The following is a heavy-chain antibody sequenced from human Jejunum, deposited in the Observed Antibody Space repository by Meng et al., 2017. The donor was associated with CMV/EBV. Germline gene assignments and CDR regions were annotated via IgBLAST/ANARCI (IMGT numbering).Heavy chain of an antibody. CDR1: GFTFSSYA. Sequence: EVQLLESGGGLVQPGGCLRLSCAACGFTFSSYAMNWVRQAPGKGLEWVSFISGSGDSTVYIASVKGRFTISRDNSKNTLYLQMNSLRAEETGVYYCAKTPDFGTYGSDYFDSWGQGTLVTVSS. J-gene: IGHJ4*02. V-gene: IGHV3-23*01. CDR3: AKTPDFGTYGSDYFDS. D-gene: IGHD3-10*01. CDR2: ISGSGDST.